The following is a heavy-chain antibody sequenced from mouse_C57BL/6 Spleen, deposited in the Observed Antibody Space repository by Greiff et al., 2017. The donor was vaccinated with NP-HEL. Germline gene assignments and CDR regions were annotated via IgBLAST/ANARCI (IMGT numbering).Heavy chain of an antibody. CDR2: IRSKSSNYAT. Sequence: DVMLVESGGGLVQPKGSLKLSCAASGFTFNTYAMHWVRQAPGKGLEWVARIRSKSSNYATYYADSVKDRFTISRDDSQSMLYLQMNNLKTEDTAMYYCVRDGLIYDGYYGYFDYWGQGTTLTVSS. J-gene: IGHJ2*01. D-gene: IGHD2-3*01. CDR1: GFTFNTYA. CDR3: VRDGLIYDGYYGYFDY. V-gene: IGHV10-3*01.